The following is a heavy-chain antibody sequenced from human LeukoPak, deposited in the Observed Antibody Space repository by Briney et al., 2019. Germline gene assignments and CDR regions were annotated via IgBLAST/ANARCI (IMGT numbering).Heavy chain of an antibody. J-gene: IGHJ6*02. CDR1: GGTFSSYA. CDR3: ARSRDENYYYYGMDV. CDR2: IIPIFGTA. Sequence: SVNVSCKASGGTFSSYAISWVRQAPGQRLEWMGGIIPIFGTANYAQKFQGRVTITADESTSTAYMELSSLRSEDTAVYYCARSRDENYYYYGMDVWGQGTTVTVSS. D-gene: IGHD3-10*01. V-gene: IGHV1-69*01.